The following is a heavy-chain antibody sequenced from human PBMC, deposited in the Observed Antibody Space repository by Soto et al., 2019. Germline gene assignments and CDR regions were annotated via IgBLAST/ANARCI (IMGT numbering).Heavy chain of an antibody. J-gene: IGHJ6*02. CDR2: INPNSGGT. V-gene: IGHV1-2*04. Sequence: SVKVSCKASRYSFTGYYMHWVRQAPGQGLEWMGWINPNSGGTNYAQKFQGWVTMTRDTSISTAYMELSRLRSDGTAVYYCVIARVLGVVVGYYGMDVWGQGTTVTVSS. D-gene: IGHD2-15*01. CDR3: VIARVLGVVVGYYGMDV. CDR1: RYSFTGYY.